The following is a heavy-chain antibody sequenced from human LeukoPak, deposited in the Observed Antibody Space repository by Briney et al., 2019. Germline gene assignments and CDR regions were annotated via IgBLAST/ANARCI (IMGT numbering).Heavy chain of an antibody. CDR1: GFTVSSNY. D-gene: IGHD6-19*01. CDR3: ARDDGGIAVAGYDY. V-gene: IGHV3-21*01. CDR2: ISSSSSYI. J-gene: IGHJ4*02. Sequence: SGGSLRLSCAASGFTVSSNYMSWVRQAPGKGLEWVSSISSSSSYIYYADSVKGRFTISRDNAKNSLYLQMNSLRAEDTAVYYCARDDGGIAVAGYDYWGQGTLVTVSS.